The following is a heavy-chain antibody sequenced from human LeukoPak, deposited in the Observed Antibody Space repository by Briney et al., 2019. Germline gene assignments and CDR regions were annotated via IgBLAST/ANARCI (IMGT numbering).Heavy chain of an antibody. CDR2: ISYDGSNK. D-gene: IGHD4-23*01. J-gene: IGHJ4*02. V-gene: IGHV3-30-3*01. Sequence: PGGSLRLSCAASGLTFSSYAMHWVRQAPGKGLEWVAVISYDGSNKYYADSVKGRFTISRDNSKNTLYLQMNSLRAEDTAVYYCARPDLYGGNSVGAFDYWGQGTLVTVSS. CDR1: GLTFSSYA. CDR3: ARPDLYGGNSVGAFDY.